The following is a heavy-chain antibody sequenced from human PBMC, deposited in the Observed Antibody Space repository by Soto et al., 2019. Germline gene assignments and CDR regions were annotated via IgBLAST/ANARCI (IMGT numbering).Heavy chain of an antibody. CDR2: IYPGDSDT. V-gene: IGHV5-51*01. D-gene: IGHD1-26*01. Sequence: GESLKISCMGSGYSFTSYWIGWVRQMPGKGLEWMGIIYPGDSDTRYSPSFQGQVTISADKSISTAYLQWSSLKASDTAMYYCARIVSTPSPIFDYWGQGTLVTVSS. CDR3: ARIVSTPSPIFDY. CDR1: GYSFTSYW. J-gene: IGHJ4*02.